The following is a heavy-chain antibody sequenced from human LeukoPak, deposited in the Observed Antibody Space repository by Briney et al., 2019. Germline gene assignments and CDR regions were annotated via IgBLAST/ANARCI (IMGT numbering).Heavy chain of an antibody. D-gene: IGHD3-10*01. V-gene: IGHV3-23*01. J-gene: IGHJ6*02. CDR1: GFTFSSSA. Sequence: GGSLRLSCAASGFTFSSSAMSWVRQVPGKGLEWVSGISASGGSTYYADSVRGRFTISRDNTKNTLYLQMNSLRAEDTAVYYCARAGSYYYYGMDVWGQGTTVTVSS. CDR3: ARAGSYYYYGMDV. CDR2: ISASGGST.